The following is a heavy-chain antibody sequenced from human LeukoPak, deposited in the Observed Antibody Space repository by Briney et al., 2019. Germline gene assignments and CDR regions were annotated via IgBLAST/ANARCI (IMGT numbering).Heavy chain of an antibody. D-gene: IGHD4-17*01. Sequence: GSPRPSCAASGLTPSFQSMDLVRHAPREGPGLVSYISTTTSAIYYADSVKGRFTVSRDNAKSSLYLQMNSLRADDTAVYYCARAPYGERGGSDYWGQGTLVTVSS. CDR1: GLTPSFQS. V-gene: IGHV3-48*01. CDR3: ARAPYGERGGSDY. J-gene: IGHJ4*02. CDR2: ISTTTSAI.